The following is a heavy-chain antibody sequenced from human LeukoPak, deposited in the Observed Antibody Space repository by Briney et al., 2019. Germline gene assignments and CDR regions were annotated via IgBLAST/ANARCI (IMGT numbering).Heavy chain of an antibody. D-gene: IGHD3-3*01. V-gene: IGHV1-2*02. CDR2: INPNSGGT. J-gene: IGHJ4*02. Sequence: ASVKVSCKASGYTFTGYYMHWVRQAPGQGLEWMGWINPNSGGTNYAQKFQGRVTMTRDTSISTAYMELSRLRSDDTAVYYCARDYDFWSGYYLYWGQGTLVTVSS. CDR3: ARDYDFWSGYYLY. CDR1: GYTFTGYY.